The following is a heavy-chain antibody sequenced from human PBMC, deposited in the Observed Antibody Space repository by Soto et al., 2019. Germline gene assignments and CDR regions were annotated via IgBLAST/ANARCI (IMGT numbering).Heavy chain of an antibody. CDR3: ARVPDR. Sequence: SETLSLTCTVSGDSISSYSWSWIRQPPGKGLEWIGYIFDSGSTNYNPSLKSRVTISVDRSKNQFSLKLSPVTAADTAVYYCARVPDRWGQGTLVTVS. CDR2: IFDSGST. V-gene: IGHV4-59*12. CDR1: GDSISSYS. J-gene: IGHJ5*02. D-gene: IGHD2-2*01.